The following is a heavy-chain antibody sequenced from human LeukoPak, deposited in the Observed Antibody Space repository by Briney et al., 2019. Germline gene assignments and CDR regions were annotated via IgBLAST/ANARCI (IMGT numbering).Heavy chain of an antibody. D-gene: IGHD3-10*01. CDR1: GFTVSSNY. CDR2: IYSDGNT. Sequence: AGGSLRLSCAASGFTVSSNYMSWVRQAPGKGLEWVSLIYSDGNTYYADSVKGRFTISRDNSKNTLYLQMNSLRVEDTAVYYCARDLHGSGSNWFDPWGQGTLVTVSS. CDR3: ARDLHGSGSNWFDP. J-gene: IGHJ5*02. V-gene: IGHV3-53*01.